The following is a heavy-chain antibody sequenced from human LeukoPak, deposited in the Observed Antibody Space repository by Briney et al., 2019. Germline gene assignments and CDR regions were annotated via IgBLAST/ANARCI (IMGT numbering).Heavy chain of an antibody. J-gene: IGHJ4*02. CDR3: ARDQGSTSRGIDY. CDR1: GFTFDDYA. CDR2: IYSDGDTT. D-gene: IGHD2-2*01. Sequence: GGSLRLSCAASGFTFDDYAMHWVRQAPGKGLVWVSRIYSDGDTTNYADSVKGRFTISRDNAKNTLYLQMNSLRAEDTAVYYCARDQGSTSRGIDYWGQGTLVTVSS. V-gene: IGHV3-74*01.